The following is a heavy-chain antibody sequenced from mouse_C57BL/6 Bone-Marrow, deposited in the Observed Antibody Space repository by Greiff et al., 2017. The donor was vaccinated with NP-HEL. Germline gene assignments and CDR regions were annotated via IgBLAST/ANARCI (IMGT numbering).Heavy chain of an antibody. Sequence: EVQLQESGAELVRPGASVKLSCTASGFTIKDDCMHWVKQGPGQGLEWIGWIDPGNGGTKYASKFQGKATITADTSSNTAYLQLSSLTSEDTAVYYCYILPYSRGFAYWGQGTLVTVSA. CDR2: IDPGNGGT. D-gene: IGHD2-5*01. V-gene: IGHV14-4*01. J-gene: IGHJ3*01. CDR3: YILPYSRGFAY. CDR1: GFTIKDDC.